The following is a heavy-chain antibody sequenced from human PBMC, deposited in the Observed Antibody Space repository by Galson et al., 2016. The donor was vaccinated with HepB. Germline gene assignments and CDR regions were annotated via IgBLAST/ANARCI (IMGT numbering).Heavy chain of an antibody. CDR2: SSRSSSTI. V-gene: IGHV3-48*02. J-gene: IGHJ4*02. CDR3: ATMDYNANSAY. Sequence: SLRLSCAASVFTFSSYSMNWVRQAPGKGLEWVSYSSRSSSTIYYADSVKGRFTISRDNAKNSLYLQMNSLSDEDTAAYYCATMDYNANSAYWGQGTLVTVSS. CDR1: VFTFSSYS. D-gene: IGHD4-11*01.